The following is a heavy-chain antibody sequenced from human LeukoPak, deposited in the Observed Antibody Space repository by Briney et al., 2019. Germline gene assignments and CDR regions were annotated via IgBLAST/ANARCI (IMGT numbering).Heavy chain of an antibody. J-gene: IGHJ4*02. CDR3: AKKPRDVAAADHFDY. Sequence: PGGSLRLSCAASGFTFSSYAMSWVRQAPGKGLEWVSVISGSGGSTYYADSVKGRFTISRDNSKNTLYLQMNSLRAEDTAVYYCAKKPRDVAAADHFDYWGQGTLVTVSS. CDR2: ISGSGGST. D-gene: IGHD6-13*01. V-gene: IGHV3-23*01. CDR1: GFTFSSYA.